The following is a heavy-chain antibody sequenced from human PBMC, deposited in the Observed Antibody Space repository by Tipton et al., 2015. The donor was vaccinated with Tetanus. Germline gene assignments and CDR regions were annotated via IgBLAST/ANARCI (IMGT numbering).Heavy chain of an antibody. Sequence: GLVKPSQTLSLTCAISGDSVSSNTDAWNWIRQSPSRGLEWLGRTYYRSKWYNDYSLSVKSRITINPDTSKNQFSLQLKFVTPEDTAMYCCVRDSGLGLDAFDIWGRGTMVTVSS. J-gene: IGHJ3*02. CDR3: VRDSGLGLDAFDI. D-gene: IGHD3-16*01. CDR1: GDSVSSNTDA. CDR2: TYYRSKWYN. V-gene: IGHV6-1*01.